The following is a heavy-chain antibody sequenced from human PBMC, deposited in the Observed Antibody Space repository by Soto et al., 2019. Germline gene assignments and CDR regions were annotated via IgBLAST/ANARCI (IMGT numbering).Heavy chain of an antibody. J-gene: IGHJ6*02. V-gene: IGHV1-2*02. CDR3: ARDLRDLNFHYYYYYGMDV. D-gene: IGHD1-1*01. CDR1: GYTFTGYY. CDR2: INPNSGGT. Sequence: GASVKVSCKASGYTFTGYYMHWVRQAPGQGLEWMGWINPNSGGTSYAQKFQGRVTMTRDTSISTAYMELSRLRSDDTAVYYCARDLRDLNFHYYYYYGMDVWGQGTTVTVSS.